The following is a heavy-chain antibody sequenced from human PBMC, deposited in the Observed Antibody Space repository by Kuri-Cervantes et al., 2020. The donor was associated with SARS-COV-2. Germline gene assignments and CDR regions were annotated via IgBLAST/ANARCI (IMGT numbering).Heavy chain of an antibody. V-gene: IGHV1-69*13. Sequence: SVKVSCKASGGTFRSYAISWVRQAPGQGLEWMGGIIPIFGTANYAQKFQGRVTITADESTSTAYMELSSLRSEDTAVYYCAGVMCSGGSCYSYYYYYMDVWGRGTTVTVSS. CDR3: AGVMCSGGSCYSYYYYYMDV. CDR1: GGTFRSYA. CDR2: IIPIFGTA. D-gene: IGHD2-15*01. J-gene: IGHJ6*03.